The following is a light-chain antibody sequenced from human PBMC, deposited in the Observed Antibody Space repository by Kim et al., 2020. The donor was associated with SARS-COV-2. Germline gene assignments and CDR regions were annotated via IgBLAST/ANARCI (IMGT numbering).Light chain of an antibody. Sequence: ASVGDRGTITCRASQNIDTWLAWYQQKLGKAPNLLIYKASTLERGVPSRFSGSGSGTEFTLTIGCLQPDDFATYYCQQYSGYSRTFGQGTKVDIK. CDR3: QQYSGYSRT. J-gene: IGKJ1*01. V-gene: IGKV1-5*03. CDR1: QNIDTW. CDR2: KAS.